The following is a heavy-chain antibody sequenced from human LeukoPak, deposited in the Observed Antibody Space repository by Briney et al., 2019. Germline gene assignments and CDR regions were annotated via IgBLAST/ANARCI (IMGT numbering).Heavy chain of an antibody. V-gene: IGHV3-15*01. J-gene: IGHJ4*02. Sequence: GGSLRLSCAASGFTFSNAWMSWVRQAPGKGLEWVGRIKSKTDDGTTDYAAPVKGRFTISGDDSKNTLYLQMNSPKTEDTAVYYCTTGLETIDYWGQGTLVTVSS. CDR1: GFTFSNAW. CDR2: IKSKTDDGTT. D-gene: IGHD3-9*01. CDR3: TTGLETIDY.